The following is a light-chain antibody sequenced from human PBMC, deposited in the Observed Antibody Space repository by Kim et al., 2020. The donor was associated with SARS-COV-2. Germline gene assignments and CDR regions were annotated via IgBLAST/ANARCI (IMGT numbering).Light chain of an antibody. CDR1: QDISNY. CDR2: GAS. J-gene: IGKJ1*01. V-gene: IGKV1-16*02. Sequence: DIQMTQSPSSLTASVGDRVTITCRASQDISNYLAWFQQKPGKAPKSLIFGASTLHSGVPSKFSGSGSGTDFTLTISSLQPDDFATYYCQQYNDYPPTFGHGTKVDIK. CDR3: QQYNDYPPT.